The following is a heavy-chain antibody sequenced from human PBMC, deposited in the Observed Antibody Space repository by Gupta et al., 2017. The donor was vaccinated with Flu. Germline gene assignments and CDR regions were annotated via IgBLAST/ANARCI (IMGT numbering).Heavy chain of an antibody. V-gene: IGHV3-23*01. CDR3: AKRIKGGDCIGITCPLGAFDI. D-gene: IGHD3-10*01. Sequence: EVQLLESGGGLVQPGGSLRLSCAASGFTFSSYAMSWVRQAPGKGLEWVSAISGSGGSTYYADSVKGRFTISRDNSKNTLYLQMNSLRAEDTAVYYCAKRIKGGDCIGITCPLGAFDIWGQGTMVTVSS. CDR1: GFTFSSYA. J-gene: IGHJ3*02. CDR2: ISGSGGST.